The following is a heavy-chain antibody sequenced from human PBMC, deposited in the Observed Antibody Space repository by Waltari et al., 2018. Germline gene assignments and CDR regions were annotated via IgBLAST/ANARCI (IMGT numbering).Heavy chain of an antibody. CDR2: IIPIFGTA. V-gene: IGHV1-69*01. J-gene: IGHJ3*02. CDR1: GGTFSSYA. D-gene: IGHD2-8*01. Sequence: QVQLVQSGAEVKKPGSSVKVSCKASGGTFSSYAISWVRQAPGQGLEWMGWMGGIIPIFGTANYAQKCQGRVTITADESTSTAYMELSSLRSEDTAVYYCASVRGLMAPTKGDAFDIWGQGTMVTVSS. CDR3: ASVRGLMAPTKGDAFDI.